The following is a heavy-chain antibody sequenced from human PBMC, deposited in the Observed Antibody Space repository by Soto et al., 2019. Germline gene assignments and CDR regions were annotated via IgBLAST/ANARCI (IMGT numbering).Heavy chain of an antibody. J-gene: IGHJ6*02. V-gene: IGHV5-10-1*01. D-gene: IGHD3-22*01. CDR2: IDPSDSYT. CDR1: GYSFTSYW. CDR3: ARQVYYYDSSGYFPLNYYYGMDV. Sequence: GESLKISCKGSGYSFTSYWISWVRQMPGKGLEWMGRIDPSDSYTNYSPSFQGHVTISADKSISTAYLQWSSLKASDTAMYYCARQVYYYDSSGYFPLNYYYGMDVGGQGTAVSVSS.